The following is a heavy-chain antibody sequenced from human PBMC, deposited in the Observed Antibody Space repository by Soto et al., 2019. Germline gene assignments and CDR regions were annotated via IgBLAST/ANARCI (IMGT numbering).Heavy chain of an antibody. J-gene: IGHJ5*02. CDR3: ARGQRFSDWFDP. V-gene: IGHV4-4*07. CDR2: IYSSGNT. D-gene: IGHD3-3*01. Sequence: PSETLSLTCSVSGGTISGYYWTWIRQPAGKGLEWIERIYSSGNTKYNPSLQSRVTMSLDTSNNQFSLRLTSVTAADTAVYYCARGQRFSDWFDPWGQGTLVTVSS. CDR1: GGTISGYY.